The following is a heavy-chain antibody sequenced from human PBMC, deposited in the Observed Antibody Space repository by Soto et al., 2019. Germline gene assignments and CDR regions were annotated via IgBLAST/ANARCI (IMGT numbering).Heavy chain of an antibody. CDR2: IIPIFGTA. D-gene: IGHD1-1*01. CDR3: ARGDDAYLDY. Sequence: SSLKVARKTFVGSISIDALSWRSQATGQGLEWMGAIIPIFGTANYAQKFQGRVTITADESTSTAYMELSSLRSEDTAVYYCARGDDAYLDYWGQGTLVTAPQ. V-gene: IGHV1-69*13. J-gene: IGHJ4*02. CDR1: VGSISIDA.